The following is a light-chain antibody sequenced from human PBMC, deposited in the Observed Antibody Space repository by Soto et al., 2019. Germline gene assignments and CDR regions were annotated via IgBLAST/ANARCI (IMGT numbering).Light chain of an antibody. CDR1: QSAGNF. V-gene: IGKV3D-15*01. J-gene: IGKJ5*01. Sequence: EIVMTQSPATLSVSPGETASLSCRASQSAGNFLAWYRQKPGQAPRLLIYYISTRATGIPARFSGSGSGTEFTLTINSLQSEDSAVYYCQQRNQWPITFGRGTRLEIK. CDR2: YIS. CDR3: QQRNQWPIT.